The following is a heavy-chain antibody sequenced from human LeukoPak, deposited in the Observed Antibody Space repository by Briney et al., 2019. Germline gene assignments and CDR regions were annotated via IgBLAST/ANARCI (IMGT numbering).Heavy chain of an antibody. J-gene: IGHJ6*02. D-gene: IGHD2-8*01. V-gene: IGHV3-23*01. CDR2: ISGSGGST. Sequence: GGSLRLSCAASGFTFSSYAMNWVRQAPGKGLEWVSAISGSGGSTYYADSVKGRFTISRDNSKNTLYLQMNSLRAEDTAVYYCASTMEYYYYYGMDVWGQGTTVTVSS. CDR3: ASTMEYYYYYGMDV. CDR1: GFTFSSYA.